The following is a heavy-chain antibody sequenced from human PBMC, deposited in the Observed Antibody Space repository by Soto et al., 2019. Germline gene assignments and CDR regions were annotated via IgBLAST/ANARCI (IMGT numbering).Heavy chain of an antibody. Sequence: QTLSLTCATSGDSVSSNSAAGNWIRQSPSRGLEWLGRTYYRSKWYNDYAVSVKSRITINPDTSKNQFSLQLNSVTPEDTAVYYCARDRVAAAGTYYYDSSGSSYYYGMDVWGQGTTVTVSS. CDR1: GDSVSSNSAA. D-gene: IGHD3-22*01. J-gene: IGHJ6*02. V-gene: IGHV6-1*01. CDR2: TYYRSKWYN. CDR3: ARDRVAAAGTYYYDSSGSSYYYGMDV.